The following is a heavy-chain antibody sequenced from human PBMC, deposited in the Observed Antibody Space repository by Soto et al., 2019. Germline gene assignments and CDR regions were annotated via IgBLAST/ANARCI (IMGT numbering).Heavy chain of an antibody. CDR1: GFTLSDHY. Sequence: GGSVRLSCAVSGFTLSDHYIDWVRQAPGKGLEWVGRSRDKPQGYSTAYAASVKGRFTTSRDESKNSAYLQMNSLKTEDMAVYYCVRATYFSDSSGYTRCLDYWGQGTLVTVSS. CDR2: SRDKPQGYST. V-gene: IGHV3-72*01. CDR3: VRATYFSDSSGYTRCLDY. J-gene: IGHJ4*02. D-gene: IGHD3-22*01.